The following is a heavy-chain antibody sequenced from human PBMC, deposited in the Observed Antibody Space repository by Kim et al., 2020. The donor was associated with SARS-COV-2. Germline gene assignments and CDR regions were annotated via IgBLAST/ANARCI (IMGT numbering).Heavy chain of an antibody. V-gene: IGHV1-3*01. D-gene: IGHD3-16*01. CDR1: GYTFTSYA. CDR3: ARGKTWTRVLGWFDP. CDR2: INAGNGNT. J-gene: IGHJ5*02. Sequence: ASVKVSCKASGYTFTSYAMHWVRQAPGQRLEWMGWINAGNGNTKYSQKFQGRVTITRDTSASTAYMELSSLRSEDTAVYYCARGKTWTRVLGWFDPWGQGTLVTVSS.